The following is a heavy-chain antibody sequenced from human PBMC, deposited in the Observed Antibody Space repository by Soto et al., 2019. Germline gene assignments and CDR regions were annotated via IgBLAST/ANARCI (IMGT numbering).Heavy chain of an antibody. CDR2: VMPTFGAG. V-gene: IGHV1-69*01. CDR1: GGAFRNNA. D-gene: IGHD3-22*01. Sequence: QVQLVQSGAEVKKPGSSVKVSCTASGGAFRNNAVSWMRQAPGQGLEWMGAVMPTFGAGVYAQKFQGRLTIFADESTNTAYLNVSSLTFEDAAIYYCAASRGFYEAMDAWGQGTTLTVSS. J-gene: IGHJ6*02. CDR3: AASRGFYEAMDA.